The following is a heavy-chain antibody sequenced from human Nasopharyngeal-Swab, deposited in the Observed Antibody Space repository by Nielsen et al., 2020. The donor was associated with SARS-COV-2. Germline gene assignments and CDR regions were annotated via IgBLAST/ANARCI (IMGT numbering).Heavy chain of an antibody. J-gene: IGHJ4*02. D-gene: IGHD6-13*01. CDR1: GFTFSGYW. V-gene: IGHV3-7*01. CDR3: VRLSIAAAGVDF. CDR2: IKQDGSET. Sequence: GESLKISCAASGFTFSGYWMSWVRQAPGKGLEWVANIKQDGSETYYVDSVKGRFTISRDNAKNSLYLQMNSLRAEDTAVFYCVRLSIAAAGVDFWCQGTLVTVSS.